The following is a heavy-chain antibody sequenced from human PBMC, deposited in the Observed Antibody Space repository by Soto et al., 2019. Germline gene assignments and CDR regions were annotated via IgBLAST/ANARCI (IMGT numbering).Heavy chain of an antibody. CDR3: ARIYYGMDV. CDR2: IYYSGST. J-gene: IGHJ6*02. Sequence: GWIRQPPGKGLEWIGSIYYSGSTYYNPSLKSRVTISVDTSKNQFSLKLSSVTAADTAVYYCARIYYGMDVWGQGTTVTVSS. V-gene: IGHV4-39*01.